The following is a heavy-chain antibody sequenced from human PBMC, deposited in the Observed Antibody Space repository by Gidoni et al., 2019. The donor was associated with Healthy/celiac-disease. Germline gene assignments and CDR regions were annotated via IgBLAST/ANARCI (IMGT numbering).Heavy chain of an antibody. D-gene: IGHD5-12*01. J-gene: IGHJ4*02. CDR1: AFTFSRYA. CDR2: ISGSGGST. CDR3: AKDLSPDGYNLYYFDY. Sequence: EVQLLAYGGGLVQPGGSLRLSCAASAFTFSRYAMSWVRQAPGKGLEWVSAISGSGGSTYYADSVKGRFTISRDNSKNTLYLQMNSLRAEDTAVYYCAKDLSPDGYNLYYFDYWGQGTLVTVSS. V-gene: IGHV3-23*01.